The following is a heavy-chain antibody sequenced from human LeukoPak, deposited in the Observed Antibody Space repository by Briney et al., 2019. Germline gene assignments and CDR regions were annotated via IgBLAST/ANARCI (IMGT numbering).Heavy chain of an antibody. CDR2: IYHSGST. D-gene: IGHD5-24*01. CDR1: GYSISSGYY. V-gene: IGHV4-38-2*02. J-gene: IGHJ4*02. CDR3: ARQKRATITIDY. Sequence: SETLSLTCTVSGYSISSGYYWGWIRQPPGKGLERIGSIYHSGSTYYNPSLKSRVTISVDTSKNQFSLKLSSVTAADTAVYYCARQKRATITIDYWGQGTLVTVSS.